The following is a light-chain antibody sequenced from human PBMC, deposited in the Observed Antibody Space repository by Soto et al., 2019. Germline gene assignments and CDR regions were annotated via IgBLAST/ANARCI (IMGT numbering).Light chain of an antibody. CDR1: QSINNW. CDR3: QQYNTYSWT. Sequence: DIQMTQSPSTLSASVGDRVTITCRASQSINNWLAWYQQKPGKPPRLLIYKTSNLESGVPSRFSGSGSGTEFTLTISSLQHDDFAIYYCQQYNTYSWTFGQGTKVDIK. V-gene: IGKV1-5*03. CDR2: KTS. J-gene: IGKJ1*01.